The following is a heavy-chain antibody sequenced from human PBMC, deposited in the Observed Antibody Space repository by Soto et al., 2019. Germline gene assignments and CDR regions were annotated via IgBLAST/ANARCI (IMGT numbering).Heavy chain of an antibody. CDR2: ISSSSSFI. Sequence: EVQMVEAGGGLVKPGGSLRLSCEVSGFSFSNYRMKWVRQAPGKGLEWVSSISSSSSFIYYAESVKGRFTISRDNAKNSLYLQMNSLIVEDTAVYYCARELFDSWGQGTLVTVSS. CDR1: GFSFSNYR. CDR3: ARELFDS. J-gene: IGHJ4*02. V-gene: IGHV3-21*01.